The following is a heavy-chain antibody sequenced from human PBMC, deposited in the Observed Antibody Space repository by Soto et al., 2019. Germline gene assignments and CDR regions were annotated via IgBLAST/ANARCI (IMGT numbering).Heavy chain of an antibody. CDR3: SRGILV. D-gene: IGHD5-18*01. CDR2: ISYGGST. J-gene: IGHJ4*02. CDR1: GGSINSGGYC. V-gene: IGHV4-31*03. Sequence: QVQLQESGPGLVKPSQTLSLTCTVSGGSINSGGYCWRWIRQHPGKGLNWIGCISYGGSTSYNPSLKSRVTISVDTSKNPVSLRLTSVTAAYTAVYYCSRGILVWGQGALITVSS.